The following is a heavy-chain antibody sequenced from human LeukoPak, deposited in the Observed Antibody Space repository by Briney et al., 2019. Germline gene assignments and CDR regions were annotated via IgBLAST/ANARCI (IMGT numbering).Heavy chain of an antibody. Sequence: PSQTLSLTCTVSGGSISSGSYYWSWIRQPAGKGLEWIGRIYTSGSTNYNPSLKSRVTISVDTSKNQFSLKLSSVTAADTAVYYCARVVSSGYDSEGWFDPWGQGTLVTVSS. V-gene: IGHV4-61*02. CDR1: GGSISSGSYY. J-gene: IGHJ5*02. CDR2: IYTSGST. D-gene: IGHD5-12*01. CDR3: ARVVSSGYDSEGWFDP.